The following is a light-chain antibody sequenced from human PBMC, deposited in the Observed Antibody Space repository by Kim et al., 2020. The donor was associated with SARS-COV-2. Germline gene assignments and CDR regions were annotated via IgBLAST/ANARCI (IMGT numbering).Light chain of an antibody. CDR3: QTWDSSSDHRV. V-gene: IGLV3-21*04. CDR1: NIGSKN. CDR2: YNN. Sequence: SYELTQPPSVSVAPGMTARITCGGNNIGSKNVHWYQQKPGQAPVLVIYYNNDRPSGIPERVSGSNSENTATLTISRVEAGDAADYYCQTWDSSSDHRVFGGGTQLTVL. J-gene: IGLJ3*02.